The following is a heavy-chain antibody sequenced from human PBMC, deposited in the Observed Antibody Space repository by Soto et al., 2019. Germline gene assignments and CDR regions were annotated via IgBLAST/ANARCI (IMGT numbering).Heavy chain of an antibody. Sequence: ASVKVSCKASCYTFTSYGISWVLQAPGQGLDWMGWISAYNGNTKYAQDLQGRVTMTADTSTSTAYMELRSLRSDDTAVYYCARFSGGSYNTYYFYYGMDVWGQGTTVTV. CDR1: CYTFTSYG. V-gene: IGHV1-18*01. D-gene: IGHD2-15*01. CDR3: ARFSGGSYNTYYFYYGMDV. J-gene: IGHJ6*02. CDR2: ISAYNGNT.